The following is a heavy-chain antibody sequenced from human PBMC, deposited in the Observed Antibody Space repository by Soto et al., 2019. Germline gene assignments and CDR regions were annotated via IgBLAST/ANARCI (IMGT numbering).Heavy chain of an antibody. Sequence: PGGSLRLSCAASGFTFSNAWMSWVRQAPGKGLEWVGRIKSKTDGGTTDYAAPVKGRFTISRDDSKNTPYLQMNSLKTEDTAVYYCTTGYNWNSVYYYMDVWGKGTTVTVSS. V-gene: IGHV3-15*01. CDR2: IKSKTDGGTT. D-gene: IGHD1-7*01. CDR3: TTGYNWNSVYYYMDV. CDR1: GFTFSNAW. J-gene: IGHJ6*03.